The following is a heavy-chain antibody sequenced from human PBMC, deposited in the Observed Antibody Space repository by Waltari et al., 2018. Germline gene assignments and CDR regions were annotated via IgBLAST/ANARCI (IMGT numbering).Heavy chain of an antibody. CDR3: ARRESSGSYYLFDY. J-gene: IGHJ4*02. CDR2: IYYSGST. V-gene: IGHV4-39*07. D-gene: IGHD1-26*01. Sequence: QLQLQESGPGLVKPSETLSLTCTVSGCSISSSSYYWGWNRQPPGKGLEWIGSIYYSGSTYYNPSLKSRVTISVDTSKNQFSLKLSSVTAADTAVYYCARRESSGSYYLFDYWGQGTLVTVSS. CDR1: GCSISSSSYY.